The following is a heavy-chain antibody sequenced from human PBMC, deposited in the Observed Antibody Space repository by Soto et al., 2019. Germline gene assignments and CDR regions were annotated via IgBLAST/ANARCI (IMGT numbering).Heavy chain of an antibody. V-gene: IGHV3-23*01. CDR3: AKVMIDSGYDPPGFDY. CDR1: GFTFSSYA. J-gene: IGHJ4*02. Sequence: EVQLLESGGGLVQPGGSLRLSCAASGFTFSSYAMSWVRQAPGKGLEWVSAISGSGGSTYYADSVKGRFTISRDNSKNTLYLQMNSLRAENTAVYYCAKVMIDSGYDPPGFDYWGEGTLVTVSS. CDR2: ISGSGGST. D-gene: IGHD5-12*01.